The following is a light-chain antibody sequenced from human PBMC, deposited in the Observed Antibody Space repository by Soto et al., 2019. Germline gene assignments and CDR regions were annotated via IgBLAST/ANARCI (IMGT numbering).Light chain of an antibody. Sequence: DIPMTQSPSSLSASVGDRVTITCRASQTINTYLNWYQQKPGKAPKLLIYAASTLQSGVPSRFSGSGSGTDFTLTISSLQPEDFATYYCQQSYNTPPCTFGQGTRLEIK. CDR1: QTINTY. CDR2: AAS. CDR3: QQSYNTPPCT. J-gene: IGKJ2*02. V-gene: IGKV1-39*01.